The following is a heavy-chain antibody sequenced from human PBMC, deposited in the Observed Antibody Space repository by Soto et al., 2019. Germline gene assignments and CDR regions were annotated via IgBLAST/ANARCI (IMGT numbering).Heavy chain of an antibody. CDR2: IWYDGSNK. D-gene: IGHD6-13*01. Sequence: QVQLVESGGGVVQPGRSLRLSCAASGFTFSSYGMHWVRQAPGKGLEWVAVIWYDGSNKYYADSVKGRFTISRDNSKNTLYLQMNSLRAEDTAVYYCARDGGIADHTVGNAFDIWGQGTMVTVSS. J-gene: IGHJ3*02. V-gene: IGHV3-33*01. CDR1: GFTFSSYG. CDR3: ARDGGIADHTVGNAFDI.